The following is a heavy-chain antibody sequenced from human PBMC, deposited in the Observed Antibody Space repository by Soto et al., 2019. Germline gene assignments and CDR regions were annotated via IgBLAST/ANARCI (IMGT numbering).Heavy chain of an antibody. V-gene: IGHV1-46*01. CDR1: GYTFTSYY. CDR3: ARDARSPYSSRWYYFDY. J-gene: IGHJ4*02. Sequence: ASVKVSCKASGYTFTSYYMHWVRQAPGQGLEWMGIINPSGGSTSYAQKFQGRVTMTRDTSTSTVYMELSSLRSEDTAVYYCARDARSPYSSRWYYFDYPGQGTLGTVPS. CDR2: INPSGGST. D-gene: IGHD6-19*01.